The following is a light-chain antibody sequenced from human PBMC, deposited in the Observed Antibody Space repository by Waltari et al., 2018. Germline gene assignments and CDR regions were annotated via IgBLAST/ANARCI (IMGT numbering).Light chain of an antibody. Sequence: ENVLTQSPDTLSLSPGERATLSCRASESHSSSYLAWYQQKPGQSPRLLMYRTSSRATGIPDRFSGSGSGTDFTLTISRLEPEDFAVYYCQQHGSTPWTFGQGTKVEIK. V-gene: IGKV3-20*01. CDR1: ESHSSSY. CDR2: RTS. CDR3: QQHGSTPWT. J-gene: IGKJ1*01.